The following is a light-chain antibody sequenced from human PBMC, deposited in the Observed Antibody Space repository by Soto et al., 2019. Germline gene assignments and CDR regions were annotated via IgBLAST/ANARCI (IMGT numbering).Light chain of an antibody. CDR2: DAS. CDR1: QIVSNN. Sequence: DIVMTQSPATLYMSPGETATLSCSASQIVSNNLGWDQQKPGQAPRLLIYDASTRATGIPARFSGSGSGTEFSLIISSLQAEDFAVYYCQQHDEWVTGGGGTKVEI. J-gene: IGKJ4*01. CDR3: QQHDEWVT. V-gene: IGKV3-15*01.